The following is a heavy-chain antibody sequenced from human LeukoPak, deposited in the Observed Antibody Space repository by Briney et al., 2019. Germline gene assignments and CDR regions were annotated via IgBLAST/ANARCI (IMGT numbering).Heavy chain of an antibody. CDR2: INHSGST. CDR3: ARDRGYCGGDSCYHFDY. CDR1: GGSFSGYY. D-gene: IGHD2-21*02. V-gene: IGHV4-34*01. J-gene: IGHJ4*02. Sequence: SETLSLTCAVYGGSFSGYYWSWIRQPPGKGLEWIGEINHSGSTNYNPSLKSRVTISVDTSKNQFSLKLSSVTAADTAVYYCARDRGYCGGDSCYHFDYWGQGTLVTVSS.